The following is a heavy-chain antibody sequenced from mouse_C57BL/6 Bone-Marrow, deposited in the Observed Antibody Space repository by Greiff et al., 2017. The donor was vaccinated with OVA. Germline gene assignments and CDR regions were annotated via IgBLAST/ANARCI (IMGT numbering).Heavy chain of an antibody. D-gene: IGHD2-3*01. CDR1: GYSFTGYY. CDR3: ANDGYYRGFAY. Sequence: VQLQQSGPELVKPGASVKISCKASGYSFTGYYMNWVKQSPEKSLEWIGEINPSTGGTTYNQKFKAKATLTVDKSSSTAYMQLKSLTSEDSAVYYCANDGYYRGFAYWGQGTLVTVSA. V-gene: IGHV1-42*01. J-gene: IGHJ3*01. CDR2: INPSTGGT.